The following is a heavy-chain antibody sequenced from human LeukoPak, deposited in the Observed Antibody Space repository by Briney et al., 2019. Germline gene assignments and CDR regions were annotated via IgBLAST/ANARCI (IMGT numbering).Heavy chain of an antibody. CDR2: ISSSSSYI. V-gene: IGHV3-21*01. D-gene: IGHD3-9*01. J-gene: IGHJ4*02. Sequence: PGGSLRLSCAASGFTFSSYSMNWVRQAPGKGLEWVSSISSSSSYIYYADSVKGRFTISRDNAKNSLYLQMNSLRAEDTAVYYCARDFFWGEDYDILTGRDYWGQGTLVTVSS. CDR1: GFTFSSYS. CDR3: ARDFFWGEDYDILTGRDY.